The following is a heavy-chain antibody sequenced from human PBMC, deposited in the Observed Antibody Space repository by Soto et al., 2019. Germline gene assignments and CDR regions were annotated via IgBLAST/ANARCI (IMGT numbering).Heavy chain of an antibody. CDR1: GFTFSSYG. V-gene: IGHV3-30*18. D-gene: IGHD2-2*01. Sequence: GGSLRLSCAASGFTFSSYGMHWVRQAPGKGLEWVAVISYDGSNKYYADSVKGRFTISRDNSKNTLYLQMNSLRAEDTAVYYCAKDKDIVVVPAAIDYWGQGTLVTVSS. CDR2: ISYDGSNK. CDR3: AKDKDIVVVPAAIDY. J-gene: IGHJ4*02.